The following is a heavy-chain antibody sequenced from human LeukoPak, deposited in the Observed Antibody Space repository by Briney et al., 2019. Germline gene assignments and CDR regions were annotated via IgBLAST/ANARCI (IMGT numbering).Heavy chain of an antibody. D-gene: IGHD3-10*01. V-gene: IGHV4-34*01. J-gene: IGHJ5*02. CDR2: INHSGST. Sequence: SETLSLTCAVYGGSFSGYYWSWIRQPPGKGLEWIGEINHSGSTNYNPSLKSRVTISVDTSKNQFSLKLSSVTVADTAVYFCARDEGSLGSSWFDPWGQGTLVTVSS. CDR1: GGSFSGYY. CDR3: ARDEGSLGSSWFDP.